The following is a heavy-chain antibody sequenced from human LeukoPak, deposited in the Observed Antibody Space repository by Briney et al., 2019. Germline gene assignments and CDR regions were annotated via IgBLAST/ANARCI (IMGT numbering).Heavy chain of an antibody. Sequence: GGSLRLSCAASGFTFNDYAMSWVRQAPGKGLEWVSAISGSGHNTYYADSVTGRFTVSRDNSKNTLYLQMNSLRAEDTAVYYCAKRVDTGGYYYGDAFDIWGQGTMVTVSP. J-gene: IGHJ3*02. D-gene: IGHD3-22*01. CDR1: GFTFNDYA. CDR2: ISGSGHNT. CDR3: AKRVDTGGYYYGDAFDI. V-gene: IGHV3-23*01.